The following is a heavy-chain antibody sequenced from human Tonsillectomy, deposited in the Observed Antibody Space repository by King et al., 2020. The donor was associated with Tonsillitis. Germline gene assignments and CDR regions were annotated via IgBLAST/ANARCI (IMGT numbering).Heavy chain of an antibody. V-gene: IGHV5-10-1*03. CDR1: RYSFTSYW. J-gene: IGHJ6*02. D-gene: IGHD5-12*01. Sequence: EVQLVESGAEVKKPGESLRISCKGSRYSFTSYWISWVRQMPGKGLEWMGKIDPSDSYTNYRPSFRGHVTISADKSISTAYLQWSSLTASDTAMYYCARRDSGYDSGGMDVWGQGTTVTVSS. CDR3: ARRDSGYDSGGMDV. CDR2: IDPSDSYT.